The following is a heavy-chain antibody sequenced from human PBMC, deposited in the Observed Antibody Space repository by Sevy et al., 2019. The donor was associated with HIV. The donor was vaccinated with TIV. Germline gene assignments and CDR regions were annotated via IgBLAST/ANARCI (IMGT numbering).Heavy chain of an antibody. J-gene: IGHJ5*02. CDR2: ISYDGSNK. CDR1: GFTFSSYA. D-gene: IGHD1-20*01. CDR3: AREGITGTLDWFDP. V-gene: IGHV3-30*04. Sequence: GGSLRLSCAASGFTFSSYAMHRVRQAPGKGLEWVAVISYDGSNKYYADSVKGRFTISRDNSKNTLYLQMNSLRAEDTAVYYCAREGITGTLDWFDPWGQGTLVTVSS.